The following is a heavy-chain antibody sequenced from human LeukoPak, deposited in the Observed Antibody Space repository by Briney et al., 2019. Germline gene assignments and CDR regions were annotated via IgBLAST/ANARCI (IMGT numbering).Heavy chain of an antibody. Sequence: GESLKISCKGSGYSFTTYWIGWVRQMPGKGLEWMGIIYPGDSDTRYSPSFQGQVTISADKSISTAYLQWSSLKASDTAMYYCATWYYYGSGSYYSDYWGQGTLVTVSS. D-gene: IGHD3-10*01. CDR3: ATWYYYGSGSYYSDY. CDR2: IYPGDSDT. V-gene: IGHV5-51*01. CDR1: GYSFTTYW. J-gene: IGHJ4*02.